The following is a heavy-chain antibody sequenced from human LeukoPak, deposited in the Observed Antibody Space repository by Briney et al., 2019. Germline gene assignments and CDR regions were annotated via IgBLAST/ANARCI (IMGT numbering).Heavy chain of an antibody. V-gene: IGHV3-23*01. CDR1: GFTFSSYA. CDR3: AKGDWLTSPGRYYFDD. Sequence: TGGSLRLSCAASGFTFSSYAMSWVRQAPGKGLECVSAISGSGGSTYYADSVKGRFTLSRDNSKNTLYLQMNSLRAEDTAVYHCAKGDWLTSPGRYYFDDWGQGILVTVSS. J-gene: IGHJ4*02. D-gene: IGHD3/OR15-3a*01. CDR2: ISGSGGST.